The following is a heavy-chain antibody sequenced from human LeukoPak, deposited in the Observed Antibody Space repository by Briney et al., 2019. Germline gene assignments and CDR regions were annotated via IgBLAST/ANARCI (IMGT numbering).Heavy chain of an antibody. CDR2: ISYDGSNK. D-gene: IGHD6-13*01. V-gene: IGHV3-30*04. J-gene: IGHJ5*02. Sequence: PGGSLRLSCAASGFTFSNHAMHWVRQAPGKGLEWVAVISYDGSNKYYADSVKGRFTISRDNSKNTVYLEMNSLRVEDTAVYYCATSRIAAAGRGDFELGPWGQGTLVTVSS. CDR3: ATSRIAAAGRGDFELGP. CDR1: GFTFSNHA.